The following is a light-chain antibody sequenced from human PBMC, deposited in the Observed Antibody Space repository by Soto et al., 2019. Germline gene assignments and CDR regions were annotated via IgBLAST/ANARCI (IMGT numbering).Light chain of an antibody. CDR3: QQYNNWFSIT. J-gene: IGKJ5*01. V-gene: IGKV3-15*01. CDR2: GAS. CDR1: QSVSGN. Sequence: EIVMTQSPATLSVSPGARATLSCRASQSVSGNLAWYQQKPGQAPRLLIYGASTRANGIPARFSGSGSGTEFTLTISSLQSEDFAVYYGQQYNNWFSITFGQGTRLEIK.